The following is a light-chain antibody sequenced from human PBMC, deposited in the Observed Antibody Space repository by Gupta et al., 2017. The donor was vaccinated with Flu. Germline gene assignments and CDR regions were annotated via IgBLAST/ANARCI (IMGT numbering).Light chain of an antibody. Sequence: GDRVTITCRASQSVSTWLAWYQQRPGKAPKILIQLASNLESGVPSRFSGSGSGTEFTLTISNLQPDDFATYYCQQYSTNALTFGGGTKVEIK. CDR1: QSVSTW. CDR3: QQYSTNALT. CDR2: LAS. V-gene: IGKV1-5*03. J-gene: IGKJ4*01.